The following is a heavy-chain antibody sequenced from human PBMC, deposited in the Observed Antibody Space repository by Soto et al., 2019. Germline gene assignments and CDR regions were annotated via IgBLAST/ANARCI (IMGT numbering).Heavy chain of an antibody. D-gene: IGHD3-3*01. CDR2: IYYSGST. CDR3: ARDRSVLRFLEWSPVGMDV. CDR1: GGSISSGGYY. Sequence: PSETLSLTCTVSGGSISSGGYYWSWIGQHPGKGLEWIGYIYYSGSTYYNPSLKSRVTILVDTSKNQFSLKLSSVTAADTAVYYCARDRSVLRFLEWSPVGMDVWGQGTTVTVSS. J-gene: IGHJ6*02. V-gene: IGHV4-31*03.